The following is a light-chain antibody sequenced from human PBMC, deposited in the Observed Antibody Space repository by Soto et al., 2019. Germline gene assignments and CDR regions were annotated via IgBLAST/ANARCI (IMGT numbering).Light chain of an antibody. V-gene: IGKV3D-20*02. CDR2: DAS. CDR3: HQRQSWPRT. J-gene: IGKJ1*01. CDR1: QTVSSTY. Sequence: EMVFTQSQGSLALSEGKTGRLPCSSSQTVSSTYFAWYQQRPGQAPRLLCYDASTRASGIPDRFSCSGSGREFTLTISRLEPEDFAVYFCHQRQSWPRTFGQGTKVDIK.